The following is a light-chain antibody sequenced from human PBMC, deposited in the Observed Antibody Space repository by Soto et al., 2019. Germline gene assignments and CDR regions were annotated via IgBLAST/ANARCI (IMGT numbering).Light chain of an antibody. CDR3: HQYNNSPLGT. V-gene: IGKV3-15*01. CDR1: QTVYVN. J-gene: IGKJ1*01. Sequence: ATISSRARQTVYVNVAWYQQKPGQSPRLLIYGASTRATGIPARFSGSGSGTELTLTVSRLRAEGSAVYSSHQYNNSPLGTFGPGTKVDIK. CDR2: GAS.